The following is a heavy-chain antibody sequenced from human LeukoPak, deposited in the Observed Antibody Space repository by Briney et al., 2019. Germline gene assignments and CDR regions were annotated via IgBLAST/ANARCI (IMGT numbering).Heavy chain of an antibody. Sequence: ASVKVSCKASGYIFTNFYMHWVRQAPGQGLEWMGIINPSGGSTSYAQKFQGRVTMTRDMSTSTVYMELSSLRSEDTAVYYCARVAAEVVGVPGAIGFGWLRRDYYYMDVWGKGTTVTVSS. D-gene: IGHD2-2*02. CDR1: GYIFTNFY. CDR2: INPSGGST. V-gene: IGHV1-46*01. CDR3: ARVAAEVVGVPGAIGFGWLRRDYYYMDV. J-gene: IGHJ6*03.